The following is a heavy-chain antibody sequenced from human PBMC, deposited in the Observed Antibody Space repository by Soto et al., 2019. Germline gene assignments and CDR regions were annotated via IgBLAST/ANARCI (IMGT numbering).Heavy chain of an antibody. CDR2: ISFDGNTK. D-gene: IGHD2-15*01. V-gene: IGHV3-30*01. CDR3: ARGRVALTVTGEDL. Sequence: QVQLVESGGGVVQPGTSLTLSCEASGFVFTSHAMHWVRQAPGKGLEWLAVISFDGNTKFYADSVKDRFSIFRDKSKNTVSLQINKLTADDTALYYCARGRVALTVTGEDLWGQGTLVTVSS. CDR1: GFVFTSHA. J-gene: IGHJ4*01.